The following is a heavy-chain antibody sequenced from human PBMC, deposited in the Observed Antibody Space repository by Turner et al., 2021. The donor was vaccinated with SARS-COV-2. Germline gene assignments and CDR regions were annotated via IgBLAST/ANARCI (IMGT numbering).Heavy chain of an antibody. Sequence: EVQLLESGGGFLQPGGSLRLSCAASGFTFSNFAMTWVRQAPGRGLGWVSAISGSGGDTHYADSVKGRFTISRDNSKSTLYLQVNSLRAEDTAMYYCAADCTSASCYSRNADYWGQGTLVTVSS. CDR3: AADCTSASCYSRNADY. V-gene: IGHV3-23*01. D-gene: IGHD2-2*01. J-gene: IGHJ4*02. CDR2: ISGSGGDT. CDR1: GFTFSNFA.